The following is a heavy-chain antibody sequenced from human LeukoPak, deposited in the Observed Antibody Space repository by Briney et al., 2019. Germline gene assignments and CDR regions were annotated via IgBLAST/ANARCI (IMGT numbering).Heavy chain of an antibody. V-gene: IGHV3-7*01. Sequence: QPGGSLRLSCAASGFTFSTYWMSWVRQAPGKRLEWVANIKEDGSEKYYGDSVKGRFTISRDNAKNSLYLQMNSLRAEDTAVYYCARDSSGYQWGQGTLVTVSS. CDR1: GFTFSTYW. J-gene: IGHJ4*02. D-gene: IGHD3-22*01. CDR2: IKEDGSEK. CDR3: ARDSSGYQ.